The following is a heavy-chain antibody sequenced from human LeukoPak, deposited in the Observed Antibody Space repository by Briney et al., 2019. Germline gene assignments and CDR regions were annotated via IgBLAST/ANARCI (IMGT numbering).Heavy chain of an antibody. Sequence: ASVKVSCKASGYTFTNYYIHWIRQAPGQGLEWMVWINPDSGGTNSAQRFQGRVTMTRDTSIRTAYMELSRLSSDDTAVYYCAQGATTPRGAFSLWGQGTMIAVSS. V-gene: IGHV1-2*02. CDR3: AQGATTPRGAFSL. CDR2: INPDSGGT. J-gene: IGHJ3*01. D-gene: IGHD1-26*01. CDR1: GYTFTNYY.